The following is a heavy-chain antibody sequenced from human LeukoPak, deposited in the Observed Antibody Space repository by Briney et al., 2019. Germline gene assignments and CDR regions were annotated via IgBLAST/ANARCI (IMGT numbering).Heavy chain of an antibody. CDR3: ARHPGYSSGWWYFDF. V-gene: IGHV4-39*01. J-gene: IGHJ4*02. Sequence: PSETLSLTCNVSGGXINSNNHYWGWIRQPPGKGLQWLGSINYSGTIFYSPPLNSRVTISVDTSRNQFSLKLTSATGADTAVYHCARHPGYSSGWWYFDFWGQGTLVTVSS. CDR2: INYSGTI. CDR1: GGXINSNNHY. D-gene: IGHD5-18*01.